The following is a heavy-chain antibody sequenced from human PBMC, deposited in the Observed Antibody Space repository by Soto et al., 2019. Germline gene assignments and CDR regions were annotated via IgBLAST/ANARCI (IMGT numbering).Heavy chain of an antibody. CDR3: ARAIDYYDSSGYYRDY. Sequence: EVQLVESGGGLVKPGGSLRLSCAASGFTFSSYSMNWVRQAPGKGLEWVSSISSSSSYIYYADSVKGRFTISRDNAKNSLYLQMNSLRAEDTAVYYCARAIDYYDSSGYYRDYWGQGTLVTVSS. CDR1: GFTFSSYS. D-gene: IGHD3-22*01. J-gene: IGHJ4*02. V-gene: IGHV3-21*01. CDR2: ISSSSSYI.